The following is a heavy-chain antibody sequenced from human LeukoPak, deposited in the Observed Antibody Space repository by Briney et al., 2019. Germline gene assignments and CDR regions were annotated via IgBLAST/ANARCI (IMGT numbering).Heavy chain of an antibody. Sequence: GASVKVSCKASGYTFTSYDINWVRQATGQGLEWMGWMNPISGNTGYAQKFQGRVTMTRNTSISTAYMELSSLRSDDTAVYYCARANVGAFDYWGQGTLVTVSS. CDR3: ARANVGAFDY. CDR1: GYTFTSYD. V-gene: IGHV1-8*01. J-gene: IGHJ4*02. CDR2: MNPISGNT. D-gene: IGHD1-26*01.